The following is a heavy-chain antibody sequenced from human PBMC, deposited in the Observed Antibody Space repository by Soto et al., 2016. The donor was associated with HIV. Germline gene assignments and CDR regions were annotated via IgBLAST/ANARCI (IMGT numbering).Heavy chain of an antibody. Sequence: EVQLVESGGGLVQPGGSLRLSCAASGFTFSSYWMSWVRQAPGKGLEWVANIKQDGSEKYYVDSVKGRFTISRDNAKNSLYLQMNSLRAEDTAVYYCARNARLSDIVATIVNYWGQGTLVTVSS. D-gene: IGHD5-12*01. J-gene: IGHJ4*02. V-gene: IGHV3-7*01. CDR3: ARNARLSDIVATIVNY. CDR2: IKQDGSEK. CDR1: GFTFSSYW.